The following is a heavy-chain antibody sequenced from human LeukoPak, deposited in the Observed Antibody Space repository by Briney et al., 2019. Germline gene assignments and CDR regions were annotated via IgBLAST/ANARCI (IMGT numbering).Heavy chain of an antibody. J-gene: IGHJ4*02. V-gene: IGHV6-1*01. CDR2: TYYRSKWYN. CDR3: ARDLSYYDSSGQGDHYFDY. CDR1: GDSVSSNSAA. Sequence: SQTLSLTCAISGDSVSSNSAAWNWIRQSPSRGLEWLGRTYYRSKWYNDYAVSVKSRITINPDTSKNQFSLQLNSVTPEDTAVYYCARDLSYYDSSGQGDHYFDYWGQGTLVTVSS. D-gene: IGHD3-22*01.